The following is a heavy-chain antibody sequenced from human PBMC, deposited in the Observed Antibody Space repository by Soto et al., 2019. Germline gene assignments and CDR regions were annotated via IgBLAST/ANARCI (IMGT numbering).Heavy chain of an antibody. CDR2: IIPMFETV. Sequence: ASVKVSCKASGGTFDNYAVSWVRQAPGQGLEWMGGIIPMFETVNYAQRFQGRLTIAADESTSTAYMELTSLTSADTAIYFCARGLRTGNYGMDVWGQGTQVTVSS. J-gene: IGHJ6*02. CDR3: ARGLRTGNYGMDV. V-gene: IGHV1-69*13. CDR1: GGTFDNYA. D-gene: IGHD2-15*01.